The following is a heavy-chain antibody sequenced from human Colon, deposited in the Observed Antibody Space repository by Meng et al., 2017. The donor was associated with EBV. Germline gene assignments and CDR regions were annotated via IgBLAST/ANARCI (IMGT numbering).Heavy chain of an antibody. Sequence: QVQLQQWGAGLLSPSETLSLTCAVKGGSLSGAYWNWIRQPPGKGLEWIGEIIHGGSPSYSPSLKSRVTISIDTSKNQLSLMLSSVTAADTAVYYCARRPTGIDYWGQGTLVTVSS. CDR2: IIHGGSP. V-gene: IGHV4-34*12. D-gene: IGHD2-8*02. J-gene: IGHJ4*02. CDR1: GGSLSGAY. CDR3: ARRPTGIDY.